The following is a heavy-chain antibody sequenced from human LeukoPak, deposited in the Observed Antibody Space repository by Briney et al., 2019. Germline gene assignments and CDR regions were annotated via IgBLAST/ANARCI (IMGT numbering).Heavy chain of an antibody. CDR2: IKSKTDGGTI. J-gene: IGHJ4*02. V-gene: IGHV3-15*07. Sequence: PGGSLRLSCATSGFIFTNAWMKWVRQAPGKGLEWVGRIKSKTDGGTIDYAAPVKGRFTISGDDSKNTLYLQMDNLKTEDTAIYYCSTPSFWGQGTLVTVSS. CDR1: GFIFTNAW. CDR3: STPSF.